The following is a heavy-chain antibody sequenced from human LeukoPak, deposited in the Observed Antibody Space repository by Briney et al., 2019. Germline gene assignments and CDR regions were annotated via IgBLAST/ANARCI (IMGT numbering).Heavy chain of an antibody. V-gene: IGHV3-48*03. Sequence: GGSLRLSCSASGFTFSTYEMNWVRQAPGKGLEWISYISGSGHIIYYADSVKGRFTISRDNSKNTLYLQMNSLRAEDTALYYCSNSGRYYDPIYFDYWGQGTLVTVSS. CDR3: SNSGRYYDPIYFDY. J-gene: IGHJ4*02. D-gene: IGHD1-26*01. CDR1: GFTFSTYE. CDR2: ISGSGHII.